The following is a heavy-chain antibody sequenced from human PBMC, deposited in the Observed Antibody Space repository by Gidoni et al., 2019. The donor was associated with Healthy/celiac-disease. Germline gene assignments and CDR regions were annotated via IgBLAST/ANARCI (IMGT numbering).Heavy chain of an antibody. V-gene: IGHV3-53*04. D-gene: IGHD6-19*01. CDR3: ARASLLRGWYFDY. Sequence: EVQLVESGGGLVQPGGSLRLSCASSGSPVSSNYMSWVRQAPGKGLEWVSVIYSGGSTYYADSVKGRFTISRHNSKNTLYLQMNSLRAEDTAVYYCARASLLRGWYFDYWGQGTLVTVSS. CDR2: IYSGGST. CDR1: GSPVSSNY. J-gene: IGHJ4*02.